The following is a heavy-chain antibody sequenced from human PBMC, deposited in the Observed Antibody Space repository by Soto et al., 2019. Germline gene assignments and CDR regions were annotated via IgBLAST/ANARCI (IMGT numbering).Heavy chain of an antibody. D-gene: IGHD1-1*01. Sequence: PGGSLRLSCAASGFAFSSYAMSWVRQAPGKGLEWVSAISGSGGSTYYADSVQGRFTISRDNSKNTLYPQMNSLRAEDTAVYYCAKEGRTAATTAASYYFDYWGQGTLVTVSS. J-gene: IGHJ4*02. V-gene: IGHV3-23*01. CDR1: GFAFSSYA. CDR2: ISGSGGST. CDR3: AKEGRTAATTAASYYFDY.